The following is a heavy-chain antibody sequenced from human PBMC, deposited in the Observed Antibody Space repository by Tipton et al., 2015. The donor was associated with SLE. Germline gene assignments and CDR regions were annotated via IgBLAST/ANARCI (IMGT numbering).Heavy chain of an antibody. Sequence: QSGAEVKKPGASVKVSCKASGYTFTSFGISWVRQAPGQGLEWMGWISAYNGKTNYAQRLQDRVTMTTDTSTSTAYMELRSLRSDDTTVYYCARRYCSSTSCPYYYYYMDVWGKGTTVTVSS. CDR1: GYTFTSFG. CDR2: ISAYNGKT. J-gene: IGHJ6*03. CDR3: ARRYCSSTSCPYYYYYMDV. D-gene: IGHD2-2*01. V-gene: IGHV1-18*01.